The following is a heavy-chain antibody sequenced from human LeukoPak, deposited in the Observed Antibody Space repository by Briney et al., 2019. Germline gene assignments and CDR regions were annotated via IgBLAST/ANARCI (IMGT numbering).Heavy chain of an antibody. Sequence: PSKTLSLTCAVYGGSFSGYYWSWIRQPPGKGLEWIGEINHSGSTNYNPSLKSRVTISVDTSKNQFSLKLSSVTAADTAVYYCARGAHVLRYFDWSAGVTEYFQHWGQGTLVTVSS. V-gene: IGHV4-34*01. CDR3: ARGAHVLRYFDWSAGVTEYFQH. J-gene: IGHJ1*01. D-gene: IGHD3-9*01. CDR2: INHSGST. CDR1: GGSFSGYY.